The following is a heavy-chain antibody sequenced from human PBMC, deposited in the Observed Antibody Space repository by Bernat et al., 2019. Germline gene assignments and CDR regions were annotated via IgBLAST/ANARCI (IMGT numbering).Heavy chain of an antibody. J-gene: IGHJ3*02. CDR1: GGSISSSSYY. CDR3: SSPNSLEYCSSTTCYLVDAFDI. D-gene: IGHD2-2*01. V-gene: IGHV4-39*01. Sequence: QLQLQESGPGLVKPSETLSLTCTVSGGSISSSSYYWGWIRQPPGRGLEWIGSIYYSGSTYYNPSLKSRVTISVDTSKNQFSLKLSSVTDADTAVYYCSSPNSLEYCSSTTCYLVDAFDIWGQGKMVTVSS. CDR2: IYYSGST.